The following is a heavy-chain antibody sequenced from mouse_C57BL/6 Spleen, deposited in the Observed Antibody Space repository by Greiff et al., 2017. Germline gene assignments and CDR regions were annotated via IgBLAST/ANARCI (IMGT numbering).Heavy chain of an antibody. Sequence: QVQLQQPGAELVKPGASVKLSCKASGYTFTSYWITWVKQRPGQGLEWIGDIYPGSGSTNYNEKFKSKATLTVDTSSSTAYMQLSSLTSEDSAVYYCARKPWDYGSSFYFDYWGQGTTLTVSS. CDR3: ARKPWDYGSSFYFDY. CDR2: IYPGSGST. CDR1: GYTFTSYW. J-gene: IGHJ2*01. D-gene: IGHD1-1*01. V-gene: IGHV1-55*01.